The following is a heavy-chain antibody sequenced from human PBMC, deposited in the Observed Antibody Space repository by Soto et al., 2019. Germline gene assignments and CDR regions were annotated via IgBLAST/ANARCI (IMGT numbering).Heavy chain of an antibody. Sequence: EVQLVESGGGLVQPGGSLRLSCAASGFTFSSYSMNWVRQAPGKGLEWVSYISSSSSTILYADSVKGRFTISRDTAKNSLYLQMNSLRAEDTAVYYCARGVVATNYYYGMDVWGQGTTVTVSS. D-gene: IGHD2-21*01. CDR2: ISSSSSTI. V-gene: IGHV3-48*01. CDR3: ARGVVATNYYYGMDV. CDR1: GFTFSSYS. J-gene: IGHJ6*02.